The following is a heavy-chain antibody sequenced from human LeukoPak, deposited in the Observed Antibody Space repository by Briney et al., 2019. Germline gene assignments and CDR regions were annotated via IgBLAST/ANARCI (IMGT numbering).Heavy chain of an antibody. Sequence: GGSLRLSCVASGFTFSSYGMHWVRQAPGKGLEWVAVISYDGSNKYYADSVKGRFTISRDNSKNTLYVQMNSLRAEDTAVYYCASPVAGRRTFDYWGQGTLVTVSS. CDR2: ISYDGSNK. V-gene: IGHV3-30*03. CDR1: GFTFSSYG. D-gene: IGHD6-19*01. CDR3: ASPVAGRRTFDY. J-gene: IGHJ4*02.